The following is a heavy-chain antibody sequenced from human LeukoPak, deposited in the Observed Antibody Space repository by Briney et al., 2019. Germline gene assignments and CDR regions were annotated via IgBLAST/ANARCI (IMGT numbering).Heavy chain of an antibody. CDR1: GFTFSSFA. V-gene: IGHV3-23*01. J-gene: IGHJ4*02. D-gene: IGHD3-22*01. CDR2: ISGSGGST. Sequence: GGSLRLSCAASGFTFSSFAMSWVRQAPGKGLEWVSVISGSGGSTYYADSVKGRFTISRDNSKNTLYLQMNSLRAEDTAVYYCAKGGYYYDSSGYSYWGQGTLVTVSS. CDR3: AKGGYYYDSSGYSY.